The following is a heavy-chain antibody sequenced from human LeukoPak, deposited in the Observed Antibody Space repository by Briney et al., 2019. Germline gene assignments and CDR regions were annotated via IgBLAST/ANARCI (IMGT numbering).Heavy chain of an antibody. CDR3: ARAADTAMDRDYYYYYYMDV. V-gene: IGHV4-59*11. J-gene: IGHJ6*03. D-gene: IGHD5-18*01. CDR1: GDPISSHY. Sequence: SEPLTLTCTVSGDPISSHYWSWLRQPPGKALEWLGYIYYSGSTYYTPSLKILAIILVDTSKNQFSLKLSSVTAADTAVDYWARAADTAMDRDYYYYYYMDVWGKGTTVTVSS. CDR2: IYYSGST.